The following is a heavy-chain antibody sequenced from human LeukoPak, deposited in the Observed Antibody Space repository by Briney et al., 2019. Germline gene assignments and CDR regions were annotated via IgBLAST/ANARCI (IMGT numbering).Heavy chain of an antibody. V-gene: IGHV4-34*01. Sequence: PSETLSLTCAVYGGSFSGYYWSWIRQPPGKGLEWIGEINHSGSTNYNPSLKSRVTISVDTSKNQFSLKLSSVTAADTAVYYCARDLNKIFGVVKRFDPWGQGTLVTVSS. J-gene: IGHJ5*02. D-gene: IGHD3-3*01. CDR2: INHSGST. CDR1: GGSFSGYY. CDR3: ARDLNKIFGVVKRFDP.